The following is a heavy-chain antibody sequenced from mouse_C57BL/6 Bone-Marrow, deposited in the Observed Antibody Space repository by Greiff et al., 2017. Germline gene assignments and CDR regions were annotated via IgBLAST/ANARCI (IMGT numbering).Heavy chain of an antibody. CDR3: ARSVIPHEYYGSSDGWYAY. Sequence: QVQLQQSGPELVKPGASVKISCKASGYAFSSSWMNWVKQRPGKGLEWIGRIYPGDGDTNYNGKFKGKATLTSDKSSSTAYMQLSSLTSEDSAVYFCARSVIPHEYYGSSDGWYAYWGQGTLVTVSA. J-gene: IGHJ3*01. CDR1: GYAFSSSW. CDR2: IYPGDGDT. D-gene: IGHD1-1*01. V-gene: IGHV1-82*01.